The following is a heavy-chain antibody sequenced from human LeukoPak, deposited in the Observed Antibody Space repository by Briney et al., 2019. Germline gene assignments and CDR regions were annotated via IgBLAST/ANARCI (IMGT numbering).Heavy chain of an antibody. J-gene: IGHJ3*02. D-gene: IGHD5-12*01. CDR2: IYYSGST. V-gene: IGHV4-59*08. CDR1: GGSISSYY. CDR3: ARNGYEAFDI. Sequence: PSETLSLTCSVSGGSISSYYWSWIRQPPGKGLEWIGYIYYSGSTNYNPSLKSRVTISVDTSKNQFSLKLSSVTAADTAVYYCARNGYEAFDIWGQGTMVTVSS.